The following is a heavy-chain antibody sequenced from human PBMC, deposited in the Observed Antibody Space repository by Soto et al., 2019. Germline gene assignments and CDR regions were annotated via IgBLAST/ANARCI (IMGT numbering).Heavy chain of an antibody. CDR3: ARSNDILTGPDAFDI. Sequence: VCLRLSFAACGFTFSSNYMSWVRQAPGKGLEWVSVIYSGGSTYYADSVKGRFTISRDNSKNTLYLQMNSLRAEDTAVYYCARSNDILTGPDAFDIWRQGTMVTVSS. J-gene: IGHJ3*02. V-gene: IGHV3-53*01. D-gene: IGHD3-9*01. CDR2: IYSGGST. CDR1: GFTFSSNY.